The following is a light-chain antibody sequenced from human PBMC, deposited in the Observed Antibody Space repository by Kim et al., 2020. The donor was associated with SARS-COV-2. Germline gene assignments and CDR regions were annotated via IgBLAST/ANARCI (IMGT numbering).Light chain of an antibody. Sequence: QSALTQPRSVSGSPGQSVTISCSGTSSDVGGYNYVSWYQQHPGKAPKLMIYDVNKRPSGVPDRFSGSKSGKTASLTISGLQGEDEADYYCCSYAGSYTWVFGGGTQLTVL. CDR2: DVN. V-gene: IGLV2-11*01. CDR1: SSDVGGYNY. CDR3: CSYAGSYTWV. J-gene: IGLJ3*02.